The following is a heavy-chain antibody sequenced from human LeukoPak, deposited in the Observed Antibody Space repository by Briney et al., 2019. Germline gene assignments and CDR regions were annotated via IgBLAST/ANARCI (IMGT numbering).Heavy chain of an antibody. CDR2: ISGSGGST. CDR1: GFTFSSYA. V-gene: IGHV3-23*01. J-gene: IGHJ4*02. CDR3: AKDLRQLVLGGY. Sequence: PGGSLRLSCAASGFTFSSYAMSWVRQDPGKGLEWVSAISGSGGSTYYADSVRGRFTISRDNSKNTLYLQMNSLRAEDTAVYYCAKDLRQLVLGGYWGQGTLVTVSS. D-gene: IGHD6-13*01.